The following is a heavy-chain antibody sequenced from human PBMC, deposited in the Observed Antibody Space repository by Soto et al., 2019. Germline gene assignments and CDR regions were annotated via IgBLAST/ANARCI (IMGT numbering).Heavy chain of an antibody. V-gene: IGHV2-5*02. CDR1: GFSFSTRGVG. J-gene: IGHJ4*02. CDR3: AHRPRGYSYHFDY. CDR2: IYWDDDE. Sequence: QITLKESGPTLVKPTQTLTLTCTFSGFSFSTRGVGVAWIRQPPGKALEWLALIYWDDDEGYSPSLKSRHTITNDTSKNQVDLTMTKMDPVATATYYCAHRPRGYSYHFDYWGQGTLVTVSS. D-gene: IGHD5-18*01.